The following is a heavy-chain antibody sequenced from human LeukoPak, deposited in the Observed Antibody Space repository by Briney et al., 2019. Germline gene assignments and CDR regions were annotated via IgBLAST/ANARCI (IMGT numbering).Heavy chain of an antibody. J-gene: IGHJ6*03. CDR3: AKGSKEVLFTRDHYMDV. CDR2: IRYDGSNK. D-gene: IGHD3-3*01. V-gene: IGHV3-30*02. Sequence: GGSLRLSCAASGFTFSDYYMSWIRQAPGKGLEWVTFIRYDGSNKYYADSVKGRFTISRDNSKNTLYLQMNSLRAEDTAVYYCAKGSKEVLFTRDHYMDVWGKGTTVTISS. CDR1: GFTFSDYY.